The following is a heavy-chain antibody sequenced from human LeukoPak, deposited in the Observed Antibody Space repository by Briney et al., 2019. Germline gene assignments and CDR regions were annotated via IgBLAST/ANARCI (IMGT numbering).Heavy chain of an antibody. CDR3: ASEGYCTNGVCSYFDY. CDR1: GFTFSSYW. J-gene: IGHJ4*02. D-gene: IGHD2-8*01. V-gene: IGHV3-7*01. Sequence: GGSLRLSCAASGFTFSSYWMSWVRQAPGKGLEWVANIKQDGSEKYYVDSVKGRFTISRDNAKNSLYLQMNSLRAEDTAVYYCASEGYCTNGVCSYFDYWGQGTLVTVSS. CDR2: IKQDGSEK.